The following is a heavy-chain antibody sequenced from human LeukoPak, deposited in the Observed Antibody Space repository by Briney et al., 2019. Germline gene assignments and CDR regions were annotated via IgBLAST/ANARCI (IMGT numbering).Heavy chain of an antibody. Sequence: GGSLRLSCAASGFTFSSYAMHWVRQAPGTGLEWVAVISYDGSNKYYADSVKGRFTISRDNSKNTLYLQMNSLRAEDTAVYYCARDGTDYGGDYWGQGTLVTVSS. CDR2: ISYDGSNK. J-gene: IGHJ4*02. CDR1: GFTFSSYA. CDR3: ARDGTDYGGDY. D-gene: IGHD4-17*01. V-gene: IGHV3-30*04.